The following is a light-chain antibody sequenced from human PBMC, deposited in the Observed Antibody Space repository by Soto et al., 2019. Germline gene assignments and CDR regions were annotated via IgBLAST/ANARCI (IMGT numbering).Light chain of an antibody. J-gene: IGLJ2*01. CDR3: SSYSSSSPLVI. V-gene: IGLV2-14*01. CDR1: RSDVGGYNY. CDR2: DVS. Sequence: QSALTQPASVSGFHGQSITISCTGSRSDVGGYNYVSWYQQHPDKAPKLMIYDVSNRPSGVSNRFSGSKSGNTASLTISGLQAEYEAHSYCSSYSSSSPLVIFGGGTQLTVL.